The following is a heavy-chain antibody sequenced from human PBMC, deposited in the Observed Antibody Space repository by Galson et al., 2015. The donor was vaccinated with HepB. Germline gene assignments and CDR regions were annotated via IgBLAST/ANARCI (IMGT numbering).Heavy chain of an antibody. D-gene: IGHD3-22*01. V-gene: IGHV3-30*03. J-gene: IGHJ4*02. CDR3: ARSYYYDSSHYYHPGTASGFDY. CDR1: GFTFSNSG. CDR2: ISYDGSNK. Sequence: SLRLSCAASGFTFSNSGMHWVRQAPGKGLEWVAVISYDGSNKYYADSVEGRFTISRDNSKNTLYLQLNSLRAEDTSVYYCARSYYYDSSHYYHPGTASGFDYWGQGTLVTVSS.